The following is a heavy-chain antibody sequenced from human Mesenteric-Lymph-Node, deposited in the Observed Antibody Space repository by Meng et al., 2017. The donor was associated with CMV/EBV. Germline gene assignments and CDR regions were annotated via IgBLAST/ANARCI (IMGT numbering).Heavy chain of an antibody. Sequence: SFSGFYWSWGRQSPGRGLEYIGKINHSGNSNYNPSLKSRVTISVDTSKNLFSLKMSSVTAADTAVYYCARGNVASQIVMVSAPHYFDYWGQGTLVTVSS. J-gene: IGHJ4*02. D-gene: IGHD2-8*01. CDR2: INHSGNS. CDR3: ARGNVASQIVMVSAPHYFDY. CDR1: SFSGFY. V-gene: IGHV4-34*01.